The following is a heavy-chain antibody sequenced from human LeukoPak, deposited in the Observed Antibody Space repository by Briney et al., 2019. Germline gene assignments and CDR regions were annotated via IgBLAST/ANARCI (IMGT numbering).Heavy chain of an antibody. CDR3: AVTESGYDYVWGSYPGDAFDI. CDR2: ISYDGSNK. Sequence: GGSLRLSCAASGFTFSSYATHWVRQAPGKGLEWVAVISYDGSNKYYADSVKGRFTISRDNSKNTLYLQMNSLRAEDTAVYYCAVTESGYDYVWGSYPGDAFDIWGQGTMVTVSS. CDR1: GFTFSSYA. V-gene: IGHV3-30*04. D-gene: IGHD3-16*02. J-gene: IGHJ3*02.